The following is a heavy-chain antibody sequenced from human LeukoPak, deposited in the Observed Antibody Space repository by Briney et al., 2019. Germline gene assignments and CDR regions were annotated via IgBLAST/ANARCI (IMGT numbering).Heavy chain of an antibody. V-gene: IGHV3-23*01. CDR3: ARDIEFST. J-gene: IGHJ3*01. CDR1: GFTYRNAW. Sequence: GGSLRLSCAASGFTYRNAWMTWVRQAPGKGLEWVSLISFSGGNTYYADSMKGRFTISRDNYKDTLYLQMNSLRAEDTAMYYCARDIEFSTWGLGTMVTVSS. CDR2: ISFSGGNT. D-gene: IGHD3-3*02.